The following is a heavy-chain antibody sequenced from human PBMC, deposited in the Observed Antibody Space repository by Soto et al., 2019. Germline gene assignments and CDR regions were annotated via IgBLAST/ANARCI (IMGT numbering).Heavy chain of an antibody. CDR3: ARDGFTSDYDILSGYPWYFAY. V-gene: IGHV3-66*01. CDR1: GFNVSSNY. D-gene: IGHD3-9*01. CDR2: IYSGGST. Sequence: EVQLVESGGGLVQPGGSLRLSCAASGFNVSSNYMSWVRQARGKGLEWVAVIYSGGSTYYADSVKGRFTISRDNSKNTLYLQMNSLRAENTAVYYCARDGFTSDYDILSGYPWYFAYWGHGTLVTVSS. J-gene: IGHJ4*01.